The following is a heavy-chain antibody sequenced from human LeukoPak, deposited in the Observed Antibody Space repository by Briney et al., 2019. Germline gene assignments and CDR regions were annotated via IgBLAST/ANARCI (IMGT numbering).Heavy chain of an antibody. CDR2: IYTSGST. Sequence: KPSETLSLTCTVSGGSISSYYWSWIRQPAGKGLEWIGRIYTSGSTNYNPSLKSRVTMSVDTSKNQFSLELSSVTAADTAVYYCARDLYDSSGYYLLFDYWGQGTLVTVSS. J-gene: IGHJ4*02. CDR1: GGSISSYY. V-gene: IGHV4-4*07. CDR3: ARDLYDSSGYYLLFDY. D-gene: IGHD3-22*01.